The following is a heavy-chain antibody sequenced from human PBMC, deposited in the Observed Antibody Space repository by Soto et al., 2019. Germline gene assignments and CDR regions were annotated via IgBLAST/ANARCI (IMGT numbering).Heavy chain of an antibody. D-gene: IGHD2-2*02. V-gene: IGHV3-30-3*01. CDR1: GFTFSSYA. J-gene: IGHJ6*02. Sequence: GGSLRLSCAASGFTFSSYAMHWVRQAPGKXLEWVAVISYDGSNKYYADSVKGRFTISRDNSKNTLYLQMNSLRAEDTAVYYCARPVQFSAATAIAVMWYYYGMDVWGQGTTVTVSS. CDR2: ISYDGSNK. CDR3: ARPVQFSAATAIAVMWYYYGMDV.